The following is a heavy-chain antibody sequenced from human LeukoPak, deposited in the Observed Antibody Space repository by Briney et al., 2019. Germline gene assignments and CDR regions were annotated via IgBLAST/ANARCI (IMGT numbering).Heavy chain of an antibody. D-gene: IGHD2-15*01. J-gene: IGHJ5*02. Sequence: GGSLRLFCADSGFTLSRYWMHWVRQTPPKGLAWVSCISADGSVTRYADSVKGRFTISRDNTKSTLYLQMHSLRAEDTAVYYCATAGGDGSRMGFDPWGQGTLVTVSS. CDR3: ATAGGDGSRMGFDP. CDR1: GFTLSRYW. V-gene: IGHV3-74*01. CDR2: ISADGSVT.